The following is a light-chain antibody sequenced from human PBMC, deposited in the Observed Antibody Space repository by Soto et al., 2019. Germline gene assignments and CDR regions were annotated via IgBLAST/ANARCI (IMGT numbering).Light chain of an antibody. CDR2: DAS. CDR1: QGISSA. J-gene: IGKJ4*01. V-gene: IGKV1-13*02. Sequence: AIQLTQSPSSLSASVGDRVTITCRASQGISSALAWYQQKPGKAPTLLIYDASSLESGVPSRFSGRGSGTDFTVTISCLQTADCGTYYCQQFNSYPRTFGGGTKVEIK. CDR3: QQFNSYPRT.